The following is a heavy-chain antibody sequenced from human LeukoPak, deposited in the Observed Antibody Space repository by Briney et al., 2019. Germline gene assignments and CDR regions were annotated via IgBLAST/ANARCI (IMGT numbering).Heavy chain of an antibody. J-gene: IGHJ3*02. CDR3: ASKYYYDSSGYDAFDI. CDR1: GGSISSSSYY. CDR2: IYYSGST. Sequence: TSETLSLTCTVSGGSISSSSYYWGWIRQPPGKGLEWIGSIYYSGSTYYNPSLKSRVTISVDTSKNQFSLKLSSVTAADTAVYYCASKYYYDSSGYDAFDIWGQGTMVTVSS. V-gene: IGHV4-39*07. D-gene: IGHD3-22*01.